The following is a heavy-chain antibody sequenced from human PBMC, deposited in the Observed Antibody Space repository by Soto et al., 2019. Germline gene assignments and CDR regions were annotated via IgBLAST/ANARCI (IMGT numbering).Heavy chain of an antibody. Sequence: ASVKVSCKASGYTFSNHGIGWVRQAPGQGLELMGWINPYNGSTNYAQKFQGRVTMTTDTSTSTAYMELRSLRSDDRALYYCARVTSGSNGWTYNFDYWGQGTLVTVSS. J-gene: IGHJ4*02. CDR2: INPYNGST. V-gene: IGHV1-18*01. CDR3: ARVTSGSNGWTYNFDY. D-gene: IGHD1-26*01. CDR1: GYTFSNHG.